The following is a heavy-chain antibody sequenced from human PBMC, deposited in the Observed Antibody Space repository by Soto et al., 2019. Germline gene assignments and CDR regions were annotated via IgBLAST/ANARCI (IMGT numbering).Heavy chain of an antibody. V-gene: IGHV3-30-3*01. CDR1: GFTFSSYA. CDR2: ISYDGSNK. Sequence: QVQLVESGGGVVQPGRSLRLSCAASGFTFSSYAMHWVRQAPGKGLEWVAVISYDGSNKYYADSVKGRFTISRDNSKNTLYLQMNSLRAEDTAVYYCARDRSTDSSDEGFDYWGQGTLVTVSS. J-gene: IGHJ4*02. CDR3: ARDRSTDSSDEGFDY. D-gene: IGHD3-22*01.